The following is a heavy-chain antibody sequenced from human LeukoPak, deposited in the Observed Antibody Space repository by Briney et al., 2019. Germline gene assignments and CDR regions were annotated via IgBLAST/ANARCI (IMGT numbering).Heavy chain of an antibody. D-gene: IGHD6-13*01. V-gene: IGHV3-53*01. CDR2: IYSGGST. CDR1: GFTVSSNY. CDR3: ARATSSWYFWDY. Sequence: GGSLRLSCAASGFTVSSNYMSWVRQAPGKGLEWVSVIYSGGSTYYADSVKGRLTISRDNSKNTLYLQMNSLRAEDTAVYYCARATSSWYFWDYWGQGTLVTVSS. J-gene: IGHJ4*02.